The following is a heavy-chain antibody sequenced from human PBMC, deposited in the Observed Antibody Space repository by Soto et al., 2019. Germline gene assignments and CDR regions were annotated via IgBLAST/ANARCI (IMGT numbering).Heavy chain of an antibody. CDR3: AKYARVATIRTNYFDY. CDR1: GFKFSSYG. V-gene: IGHV3-30*18. J-gene: IGHJ4*02. Sequence: PGGSLRLSSTASGFKFSSYGMHWVRQAPGKGLEWVAVISYDGSNKYYADSVKGRFTISRDNSKNTLYLQMNSLRAEDTAVYYCAKYARVATIRTNYFDYWGQGTLVTVSS. D-gene: IGHD5-12*01. CDR2: ISYDGSNK.